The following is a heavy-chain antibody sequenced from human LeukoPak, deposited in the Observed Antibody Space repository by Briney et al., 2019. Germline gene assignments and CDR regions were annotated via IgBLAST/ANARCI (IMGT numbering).Heavy chain of an antibody. CDR3: ARWGYSYIFDY. V-gene: IGHV4-59*12. CDR1: GGPISSYY. CDR2: IYYSGST. Sequence: SETLSLTCTVSGGPISSYYWSWIRQPPGKGLEWIGYIYYSGSTNYNPSLKSRVTISVDTSKNQFSLKLSSVTAADTAVYYCARWGYSYIFDYWGQGTLVTVSS. D-gene: IGHD5-18*01. J-gene: IGHJ4*02.